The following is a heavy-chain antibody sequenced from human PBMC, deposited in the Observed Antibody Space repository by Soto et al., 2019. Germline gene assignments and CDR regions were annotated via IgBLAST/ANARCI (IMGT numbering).Heavy chain of an antibody. D-gene: IGHD3-22*01. CDR1: GYTFTSNY. CDR2: IYSGGST. Sequence: GASVKVSCKASGYTFTSNYMSWVRQAPGKGLEWVSVIYSGGSTYYAGSVKGRFTISRDNSKNTLYLQMNSLRAEDTAVYYCARAGYYYDSSGYVTDYWGQGTLVTVSS. V-gene: IGHV3-53*01. CDR3: ARAGYYYDSSGYVTDY. J-gene: IGHJ4*02.